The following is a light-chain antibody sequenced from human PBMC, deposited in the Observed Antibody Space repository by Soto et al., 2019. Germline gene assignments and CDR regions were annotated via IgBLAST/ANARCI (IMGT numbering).Light chain of an antibody. CDR2: KAS. Sequence: DIQMTQSPSTLSVSVGDRVTITCRASQSISSWLAWYQQKPGKAPKSLIYKASSLESGVPSRFSGSGSGTEFTLTIRSLQPDDFAHYYCKPYSIYPITFGQGTRLEIK. CDR3: KPYSIYPIT. CDR1: QSISSW. V-gene: IGKV1-5*03. J-gene: IGKJ5*01.